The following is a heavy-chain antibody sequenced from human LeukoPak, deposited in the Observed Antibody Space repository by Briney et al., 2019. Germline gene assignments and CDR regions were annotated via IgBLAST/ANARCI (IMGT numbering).Heavy chain of an antibody. D-gene: IGHD3-10*01. J-gene: IGHJ6*02. V-gene: IGHV3-48*02. CDR3: ARGGRGLYSMDV. Sequence: SGGSLRLSCAASGFSFSIHGMNWLRQTPEKGLEWVSYIINSGGTIYYADSVQGRFTIYRDNAKNSLYLQMNSLRDGDTAVYYCARGGRGLYSMDVWGQGTTVTVSS. CDR2: IINSGGTI. CDR1: GFSFSIHG.